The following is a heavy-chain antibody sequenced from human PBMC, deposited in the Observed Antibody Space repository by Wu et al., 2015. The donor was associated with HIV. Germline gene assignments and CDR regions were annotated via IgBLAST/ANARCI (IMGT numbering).Heavy chain of an antibody. D-gene: IGHD5-12*01. J-gene: IGHJ4*02. CDR1: GYTFTNYY. V-gene: IGHV1-46*03. CDR2: INPSAYST. Sequence: QVHLVQSGAEVKQPGASVKVSCKASGYTFTNYYMHWVQQAPGQGLEWMGIINPSAYSTVYAQKFQGRVSMTRDTSTSTLYMELSSLRSEDTAVYFCVRATPYSGREYFDSWGQGTLVTVSS. CDR3: VRATPYSGREYFDS.